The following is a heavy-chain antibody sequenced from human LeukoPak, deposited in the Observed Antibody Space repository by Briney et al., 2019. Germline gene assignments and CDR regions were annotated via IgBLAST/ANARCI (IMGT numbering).Heavy chain of an antibody. CDR2: INHSGST. J-gene: IGHJ4*02. V-gene: IGHV4-34*01. Sequence: SETLSLTCAVYGGSFSGYYWSWIRQPPGKGLEWIGEINHSGSTNYNPSLKSRVTISVDTSKNQFSLKLSSVTAADTAVYYCARDHLSPLRYFDWLLRGYFDYWGQGTLVTVSS. D-gene: IGHD3-9*01. CDR3: ARDHLSPLRYFDWLLRGYFDY. CDR1: GGSFSGYY.